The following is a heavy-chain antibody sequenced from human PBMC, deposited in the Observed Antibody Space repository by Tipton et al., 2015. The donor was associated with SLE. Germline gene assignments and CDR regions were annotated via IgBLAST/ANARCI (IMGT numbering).Heavy chain of an antibody. J-gene: IGHJ4*02. D-gene: IGHD4-17*01. CDR1: GGSISSSSYY. CDR3: ARDRGYGDSLDY. V-gene: IGHV4-39*02. CDR2: IYYSGST. Sequence: TLSLTCTVSGGSISSSSYYWGWIRQPPGKGLEWIGSIYYSGSTYYNPSLKSRVTISVDTSKNQFSLKLSSVTAADTAVYYCARDRGYGDSLDYWGQGTLVTVSS.